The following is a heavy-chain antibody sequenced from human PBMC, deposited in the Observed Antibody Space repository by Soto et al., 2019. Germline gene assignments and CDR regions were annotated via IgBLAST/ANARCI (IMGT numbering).Heavy chain of an antibody. CDR2: IDKVGKTI. J-gene: IGHJ6*02. CDR3: ARDLTGNAMEV. V-gene: IGHV3-48*03. Sequence: GVSLSLSCAASGFIFRNHAMNWVRQAPGKGLQWVSYIDKVGKTIYYADSVKGRFTISRDNAKNSLNLQMNSLGAEDKAGYDWARDLTGNAMEVWGQRTTGT. CDR1: GFIFRNHA.